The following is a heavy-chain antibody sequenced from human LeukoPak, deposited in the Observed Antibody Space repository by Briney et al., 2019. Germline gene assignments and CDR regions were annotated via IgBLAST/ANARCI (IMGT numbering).Heavy chain of an antibody. J-gene: IGHJ4*02. D-gene: IGHD6-13*01. V-gene: IGHV3-30-3*01. Sequence: PGGSLRLSCTASGFTFSSYAMHWVRRAPGKGLEWVAVISYDGSNKYYADSVKGRFTISRDNSKNTLYLQMNSLRAEDTAVYYCAKTRDLRAAAHLDYWGQGTLVTVSS. CDR3: AKTRDLRAAAHLDY. CDR2: ISYDGSNK. CDR1: GFTFSSYA.